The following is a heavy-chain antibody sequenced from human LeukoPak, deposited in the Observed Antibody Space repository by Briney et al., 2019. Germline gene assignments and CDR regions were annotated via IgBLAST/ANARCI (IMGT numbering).Heavy chain of an antibody. D-gene: IGHD3-10*01. Sequence: PSETLSLTCTVSGGSISSYYWSWIRQPAGKGLEWIGRIYTSGSSNYNPSLTSRVTMSVDTSKNQFSLKLSSVTAADTAVYYCAREIGSGSYYNVPYYFDYWGQGTLVTVSS. V-gene: IGHV4-4*07. J-gene: IGHJ4*02. CDR2: IYTSGSS. CDR1: GGSISSYY. CDR3: AREIGSGSYYNVPYYFDY.